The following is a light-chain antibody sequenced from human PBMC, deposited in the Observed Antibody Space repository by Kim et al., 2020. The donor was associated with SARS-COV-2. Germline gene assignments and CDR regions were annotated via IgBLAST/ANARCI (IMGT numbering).Light chain of an antibody. V-gene: IGKV3-20*01. CDR2: GAS. Sequence: SPGESATLSCRASQSVTSAYLAWFQQKPGQSTRLLIYGASNTATGIPDRIGGRGSGTDFTLTISSLDPDDSAVYYWQQYADSPFTFGPGTKVDIK. CDR1: QSVTSAY. CDR3: QQYADSPFT. J-gene: IGKJ3*01.